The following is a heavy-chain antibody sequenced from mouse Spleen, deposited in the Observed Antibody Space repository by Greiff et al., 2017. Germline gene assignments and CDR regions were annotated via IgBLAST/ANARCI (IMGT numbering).Heavy chain of an antibody. CDR2: ISSGGSYT. CDR3: ARQGRSTRITTEFAY. Sequence: EVKLVESGGDLVKPGGSLKISCAASGFTFSSYGMSWVRQTPDKSLEWVATISSGGSYTYYPAIVKGRFTISRDNAKNTLYLQMSSLKSEDTDMYYCARQGRSTRITTEFAYWGQGTLVTVSA. D-gene: IGHD2-4*01. CDR1: GFTFSSYG. J-gene: IGHJ3*01. V-gene: IGHV5-6*01.